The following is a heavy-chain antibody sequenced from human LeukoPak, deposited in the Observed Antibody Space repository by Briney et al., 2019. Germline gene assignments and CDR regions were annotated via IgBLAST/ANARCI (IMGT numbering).Heavy chain of an antibody. CDR2: ISYDGSNK. CDR1: GFTFSSYS. J-gene: IGHJ4*02. V-gene: IGHV3-30*03. D-gene: IGHD3-22*01. Sequence: GGSLRLSCAASGFTFSSYSMNWVRQAPGKGLEWVAVISYDGSNKYYADSVKGRFTISRDNSKNTLYLQMNSLRAEDTAVYYCSRSGIVVAAFDYWGQGTLVTVSS. CDR3: SRSGIVVAAFDY.